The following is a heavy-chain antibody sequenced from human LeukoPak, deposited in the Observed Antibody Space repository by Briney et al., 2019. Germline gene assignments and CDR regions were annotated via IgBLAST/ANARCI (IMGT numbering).Heavy chain of an antibody. Sequence: SETLSLTCTVSGGSISSGDYYWSWIRQPPGKGLEWIGYIYYSGSTYYNPSLKSRVTISVDTSKNQFSLKLSSVTAADTAVYYCARVGVQLLLRYIDYWGQGTLVTVSS. J-gene: IGHJ4*02. V-gene: IGHV4-30-4*08. CDR3: ARVGVQLLLRYIDY. D-gene: IGHD2-2*01. CDR2: IYYSGST. CDR1: GGSISSGDYY.